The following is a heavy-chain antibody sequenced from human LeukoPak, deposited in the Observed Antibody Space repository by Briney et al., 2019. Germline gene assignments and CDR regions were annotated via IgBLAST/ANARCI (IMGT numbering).Heavy chain of an antibody. V-gene: IGHV4-61*02. CDR3: ARRARGYSYGYLDY. CDR1: GGSISSGSYY. CDR2: IYTSGST. J-gene: IGHJ4*02. Sequence: KPSETLSLTCTVSGGSISSGSYYWSWIRQPAGKGLEWIGRIYTSGSTNYNPSLKSRVTISVDTSKNQFSLKLSSVTAADTAVYYCARRARGYSYGYLDYWGQGTLVTVSS. D-gene: IGHD5-18*01.